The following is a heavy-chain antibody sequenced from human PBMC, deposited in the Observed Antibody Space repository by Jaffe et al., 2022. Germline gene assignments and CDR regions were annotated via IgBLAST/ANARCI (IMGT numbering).Heavy chain of an antibody. CDR2: IWYDGSDQ. J-gene: IGHJ6*03. CDR3: AKDKLNRSYYMDV. CDR1: GFTFSNYG. Sequence: QVQLVESGGGVVQPGGSLRLSCAASGFTFSNYGVHWVRQAPGKGLEWVAFIWYDGSDQYYADSVKGRFTISRDNSKNALYMQMNSLRAEDTAVYYCAKDKLNRSYYMDVWGKGTTVTVSS. V-gene: IGHV3-30*02.